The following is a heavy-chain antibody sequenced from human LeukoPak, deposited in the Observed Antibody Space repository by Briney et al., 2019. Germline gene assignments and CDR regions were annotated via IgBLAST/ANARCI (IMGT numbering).Heavy chain of an antibody. CDR3: AKAPIAAAGIYYFDY. J-gene: IGHJ4*02. CDR2: ISYDGSNK. Sequence: PGGSLRLSCAASGFTFSSYGMHWVRQAPGKGLEWVAVISYDGSNKYYADSVKGRFTISRDNSKNTLYLQMNSLGAEDTAVYYCAKAPIAAAGIYYFDYWGQGTLVTVSS. CDR1: GFTFSSYG. V-gene: IGHV3-30*18. D-gene: IGHD6-13*01.